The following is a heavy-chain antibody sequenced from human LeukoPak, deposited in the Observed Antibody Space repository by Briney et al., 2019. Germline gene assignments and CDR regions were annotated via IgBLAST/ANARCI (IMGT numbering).Heavy chain of an antibody. J-gene: IGHJ2*01. D-gene: IGHD3-3*01. CDR3: ATGITIFGVVDGYFDL. Sequence: GASVKVSCKASGGTFSSFAISWVRQAPGQGLEWMGGIIPIFGTANYAQKFQGRVTITADESTSTAYMELSSLRSEDTAVYYCATGITIFGVVDGYFDLWGRGTLVTVSS. CDR2: IIPIFGTA. V-gene: IGHV1-69*13. CDR1: GGTFSSFA.